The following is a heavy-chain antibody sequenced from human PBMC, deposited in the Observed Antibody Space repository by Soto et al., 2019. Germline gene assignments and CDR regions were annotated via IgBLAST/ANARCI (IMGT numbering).Heavy chain of an antibody. CDR3: ARQFCIGGSCCNWFDT. V-gene: IGHV4-30-4*01. CDR2: IFHSGDT. CDR1: GVSISSGYSY. J-gene: IGHJ5*02. D-gene: IGHD3-10*01. Sequence: QVRLQESGPGLVKPSQTLSLTCNVSGVSISSGYSYWSWIRQPPGRGLEWLGYIFHSGDTHYSPSLKSRITMSVDTSQNHFSLKLTSVTAADTAIYYCARQFCIGGSCCNWFDTWGQGTLVTVS.